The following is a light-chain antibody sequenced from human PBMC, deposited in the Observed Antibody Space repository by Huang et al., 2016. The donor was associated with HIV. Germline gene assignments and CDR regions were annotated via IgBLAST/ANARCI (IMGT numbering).Light chain of an antibody. CDR3: QQYGSPLST. Sequence: EIVLTQSPGTLSLSPGARATLSCRASQSVSSSYLGWYQQKSGQAPRLLIYGATSRATGIPDRFSGSGSGTDCTLTISRLEPEDFAVYYCQQYGSPLSTFGHGTKVEIK. CDR1: QSVSSSY. V-gene: IGKV3-20*01. J-gene: IGKJ2*01. CDR2: GAT.